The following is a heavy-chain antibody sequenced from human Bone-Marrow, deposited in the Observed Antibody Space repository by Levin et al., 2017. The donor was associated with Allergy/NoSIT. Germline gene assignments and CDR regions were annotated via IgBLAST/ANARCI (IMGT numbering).Heavy chain of an antibody. CDR2: INAGNGGT. Sequence: ASVKVSCKASGYTFTSYAIQWVRQATGQRLEWMGWINAGNGGTKYSQRFQGRVTITRDTSADTAYMELTSLTSEDTAVYYCARDIVYSSSGFDYWGQGTLVTVSS. V-gene: IGHV1-3*01. CDR3: ARDIVYSSSGFDY. D-gene: IGHD3-22*01. J-gene: IGHJ4*02. CDR1: GYTFTSYA.